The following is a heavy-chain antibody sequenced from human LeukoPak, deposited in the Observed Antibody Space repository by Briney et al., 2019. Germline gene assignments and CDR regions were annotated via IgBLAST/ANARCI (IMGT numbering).Heavy chain of an antibody. CDR2: INHSGST. CDR3: ARVGDIVVVPAAIKRGFDP. CDR1: GGSISSGDYY. V-gene: IGHV4-30-4*08. Sequence: SQTLSLTCTVSGGSISSGDYYWSWIRQPPGKGLEWIGEINHSGSTDYNPSLKSRVTISVDTSRNQFSLKLSSVTAADTAVYYCARVGDIVVVPAAIKRGFDPWGQGTLVTVSS. J-gene: IGHJ5*02. D-gene: IGHD2-2*02.